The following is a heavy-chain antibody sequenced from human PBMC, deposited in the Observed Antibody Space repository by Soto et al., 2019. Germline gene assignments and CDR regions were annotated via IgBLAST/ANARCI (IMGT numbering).Heavy chain of an antibody. D-gene: IGHD3-3*01. CDR2: ISWNGGNR. CDR3: AKAVTTSGYFSYAFDI. J-gene: IGHJ3*02. V-gene: IGHV3-9*01. Sequence: GGSLRLSCVDSGFTFDDYAMHWVRQGPGKGLEWVSGISWNGGNRGYADSVKGRFTISRDNAKNSLYLQMNSLRAEDTALYYCAKAVTTSGYFSYAFDIWGQGTMVTVSS. CDR1: GFTFDDYA.